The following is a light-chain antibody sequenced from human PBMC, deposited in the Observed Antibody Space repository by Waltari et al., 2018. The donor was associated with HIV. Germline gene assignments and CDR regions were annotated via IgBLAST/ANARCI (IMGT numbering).Light chain of an antibody. J-gene: IGLJ3*02. CDR2: KVS. V-gene: IGLV3-9*01. Sequence: YELTQPLSVSVALGLTAKITCGGNNLGTKDVHWYQKRPGQVPVLVMFKVSNRPSGIPERFSGSKSRNTAALTISGVQVEDEADYFCQVWDNNVVFGGGTKLTVL. CDR3: QVWDNNVV. CDR1: NLGTKD.